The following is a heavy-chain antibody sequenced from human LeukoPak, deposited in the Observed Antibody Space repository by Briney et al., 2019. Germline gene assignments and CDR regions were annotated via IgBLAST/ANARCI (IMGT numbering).Heavy chain of an antibody. J-gene: IGHJ4*02. V-gene: IGHV4-30-4*01. D-gene: IGHD6-13*01. CDR2: IYYSGST. CDR3: ARSVEPGIFDY. CDR1: GGSISSGDYY. Sequence: PSETLSLTCTVSGGSISSGDYYWSWIRQPPGEGLEWIGYIYYSGSTYYNPSLKSRVTISVDTSKNQFSLKLSSVTAADTAVYYCARSVEPGIFDYWGQGTLVTVSS.